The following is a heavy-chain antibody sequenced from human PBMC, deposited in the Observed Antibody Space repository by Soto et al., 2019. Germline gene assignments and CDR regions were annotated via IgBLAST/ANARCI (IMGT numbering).Heavy chain of an antibody. CDR1: GGTFSSYA. D-gene: IGHD3-10*01. CDR3: ARGGAPQGSYYSYSMDV. J-gene: IGHJ6*02. V-gene: IGHV1-69*01. CDR2: IIPIFGTA. Sequence: QVQLVQSGAEVKKPGSSVKVSCKASGGTFSSYAISWVRQAPGQGLEWMGGIIPIFGTANYAQKFQGRVTITAYESTSTAYMGLSSLRSEDTAVYYCARGGAPQGSYYSYSMDVWGQGTTVTVSS.